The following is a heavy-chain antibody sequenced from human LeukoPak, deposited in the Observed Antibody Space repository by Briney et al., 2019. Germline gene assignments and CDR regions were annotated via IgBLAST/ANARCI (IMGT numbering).Heavy chain of an antibody. Sequence: PGGSLRLSCAASGFTFSNAWMSWVRQAPGKGLEWVGRIKCKTDGGTTDYAAPVKGRFTISRDDSKNTLYLQMNSLKTEDTAVYYCTTSSGYHLFDYWGQGTLVTVSS. CDR2: IKCKTDGGTT. CDR3: TTSSGYHLFDY. CDR1: GFTFSNAW. V-gene: IGHV3-15*01. D-gene: IGHD3-22*01. J-gene: IGHJ4*02.